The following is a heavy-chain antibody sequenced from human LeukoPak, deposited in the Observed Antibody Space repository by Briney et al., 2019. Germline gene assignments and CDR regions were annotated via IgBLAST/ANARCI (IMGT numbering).Heavy chain of an antibody. Sequence: PSESLSLTCTISGGFISSSCYYWGWIRQPPWKGLEGFGDIYYSGSTYYNQALKSRVSMSIDTSKSQFSLELRSVAAADTALYYCARRRYYDSTGYLEWGQGTLVTVTS. J-gene: IGHJ1*01. CDR1: GGFISSSCYY. CDR3: ARRRYYDSTGYLE. CDR2: IYYSGST. D-gene: IGHD3-22*01. V-gene: IGHV4-39*01.